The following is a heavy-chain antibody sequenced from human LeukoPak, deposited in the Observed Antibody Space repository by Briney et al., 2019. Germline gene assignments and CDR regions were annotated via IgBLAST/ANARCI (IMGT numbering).Heavy chain of an antibody. CDR3: AKDTSSGLDY. J-gene: IGHJ4*02. D-gene: IGHD6-19*01. V-gene: IGHV3-9*01. Sequence: LSLTCTVSGGSISSYYWSWIRQPPGKGLEWVSGISWNSGSIGYADSVKGRFTISRDNAKNSLYLQMNSLRAEDTALYYCAKDTSSGLDYWGQGTLVTVPS. CDR1: GGSISSYY. CDR2: ISWNSGSI.